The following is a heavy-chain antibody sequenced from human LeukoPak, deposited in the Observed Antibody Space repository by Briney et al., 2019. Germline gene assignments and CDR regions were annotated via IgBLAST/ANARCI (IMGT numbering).Heavy chain of an antibody. D-gene: IGHD2-2*01. CDR1: GYTFTGYY. CDR3: ARGGAFCSITTCHEFDH. J-gene: IGHJ4*02. V-gene: IGHV1-2*02. CDR2: TNPSTGGT. Sequence: ASVKVSCKASGYTFTGYYMHWVRQAPGQGLEWKGWTNPSTGGTKSAQQFEGRVTMTRDTSNTTGYLELRSLRLDDTATYYCARGGAFCSITTCHEFDHWGQGTLVIVSS.